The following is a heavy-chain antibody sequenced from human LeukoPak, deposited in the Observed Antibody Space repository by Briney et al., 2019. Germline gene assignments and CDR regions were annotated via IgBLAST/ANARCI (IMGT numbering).Heavy chain of an antibody. CDR2: INPNSGGT. D-gene: IGHD3-3*01. CDR3: ARSRALERYGVLEWLSYDY. CDR1: GGTFSSYT. J-gene: IGHJ4*02. Sequence: ASVKVSCKASGGTFSSYTINWVRQAPGQGLEWMGWINPNSGGTNYAQKFQGRVTMTRDTSISTAYMELSRLRSDDTAVYYCARSRALERYGVLEWLSYDYWGQGTLVTVSS. V-gene: IGHV1-2*02.